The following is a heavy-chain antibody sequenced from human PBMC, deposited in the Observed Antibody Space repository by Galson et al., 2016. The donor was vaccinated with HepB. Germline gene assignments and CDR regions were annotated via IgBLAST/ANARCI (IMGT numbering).Heavy chain of an antibody. CDR2: ISYDGSNK. V-gene: IGHV3-30-3*01. CDR1: GFTFSSYA. D-gene: IGHD2-2*01. J-gene: IGHJ4*02. CDR3: ARDTRVVPAAMFY. Sequence: SLRLSCAASGFTFSSYAMHWVRQAPGKGLEWVAVISYDGSNKYYADSVKGRFTISRDNSKNTVYLQMNSLRAEDTAVYYCARDTRVVPAAMFYWGQGTLVTVSS.